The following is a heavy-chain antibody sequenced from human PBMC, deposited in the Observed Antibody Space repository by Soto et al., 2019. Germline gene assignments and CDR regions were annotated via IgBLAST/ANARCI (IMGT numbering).Heavy chain of an antibody. V-gene: IGHV4-59*01. CDR1: GGSISGDH. J-gene: IGHJ3*02. Sequence: SETLSLTCTVSGGSISGDHWNWIRQPPGKGLEWIAYVSSSGSTKYNPSLKSRVTISIDATKNQFSLRLRSVTAADTAVYYCASGFYDSRGYSEAFDIWGQGTKVTVSS. D-gene: IGHD3-22*01. CDR2: VSSSGST. CDR3: ASGFYDSRGYSEAFDI.